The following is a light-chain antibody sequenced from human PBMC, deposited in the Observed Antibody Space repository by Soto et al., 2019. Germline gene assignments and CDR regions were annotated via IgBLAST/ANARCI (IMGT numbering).Light chain of an antibody. V-gene: IGKV3-20*01. CDR1: QSVGGTF. CDR3: QQYGGSPRT. CDR2: GAS. J-gene: IGKJ1*01. Sequence: EIVLTQSPGTLSLSPGEVATLSCRASQSVGGTFLAWYQQKGGQAPRLLIHGASNRATGIPDRFSGSGSGTDFTLTISRLEPEYFAVYYCQQYGGSPRTFGQGTKVEVK.